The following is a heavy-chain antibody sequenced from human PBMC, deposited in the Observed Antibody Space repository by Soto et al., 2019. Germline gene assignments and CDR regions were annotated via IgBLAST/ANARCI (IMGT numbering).Heavy chain of an antibody. CDR3: AKGAYGDYSLDY. Sequence: EVQLLESGGGLVQPGGSLRLSCAASGFIFSSYVMSWVRQAPGKGLEWVSGISGSGGSTYYADSVKGRFTISRDSSKKTLYLQMNSPRAEDTAVYYCAKGAYGDYSLDYWGQGTLVTVSS. CDR1: GFIFSSYV. CDR2: ISGSGGST. J-gene: IGHJ4*02. V-gene: IGHV3-23*01. D-gene: IGHD4-17*01.